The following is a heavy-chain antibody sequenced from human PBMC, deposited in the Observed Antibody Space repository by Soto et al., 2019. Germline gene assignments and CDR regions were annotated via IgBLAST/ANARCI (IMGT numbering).Heavy chain of an antibody. V-gene: IGHV4-4*02. Sequence: QVQLQESGPGLVKPSGTLSLTCAVSGTSIINNNWWTWVRQPPGKGLEWIGEIYHSGTTNYTSSLKSRVTFSTDKSKNQFSLNLNSLTAAGTAVYYCARGDGDNAFDMWGQGTLVIVSS. CDR3: ARGDGDNAFDM. D-gene: IGHD2-21*02. CDR2: IYHSGTT. J-gene: IGHJ3*02. CDR1: GTSIINNNW.